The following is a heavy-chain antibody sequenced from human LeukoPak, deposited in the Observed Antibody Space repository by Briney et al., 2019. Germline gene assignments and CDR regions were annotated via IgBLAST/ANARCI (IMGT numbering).Heavy chain of an antibody. Sequence: SETLSLTCTVSGGSISSYYWSWIRQPPGKGLEWIGYIYYSGSTNYNPSLKSRVTISVDTSKNQFSLKLSSVTAADTAVYYCARHGLENYDIFRWDYYYGMDVWGQGTTVTVSS. CDR2: IYYSGST. CDR1: GGSISSYY. CDR3: ARHGLENYDIFRWDYYYGMDV. D-gene: IGHD3-9*01. V-gene: IGHV4-59*08. J-gene: IGHJ6*02.